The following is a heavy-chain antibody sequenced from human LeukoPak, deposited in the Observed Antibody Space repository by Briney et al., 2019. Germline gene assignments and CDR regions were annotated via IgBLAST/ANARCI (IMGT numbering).Heavy chain of an antibody. Sequence: SETLSLTCTVSGGSINSGDYYWSWIRQPLGKGLEWIGYIFYSGSTYSNPSLKSRVTISVDTSKNQFSLKLSSVTAADTAVYYCAGSGSYSWFDPWGQGTLVTVSS. CDR1: GGSINSGDYY. V-gene: IGHV4-30-4*01. CDR2: IFYSGST. CDR3: AGSGSYSWFDP. D-gene: IGHD3-10*01. J-gene: IGHJ5*02.